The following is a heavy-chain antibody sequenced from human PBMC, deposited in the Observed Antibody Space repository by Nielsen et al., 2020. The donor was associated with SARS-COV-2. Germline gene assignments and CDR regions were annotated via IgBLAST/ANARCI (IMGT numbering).Heavy chain of an antibody. J-gene: IGHJ4*02. D-gene: IGHD6-19*01. CDR2: VSGSGDET. Sequence: GESLKISCAASGFTFSRHAMSWVRQAPGKGLEWVSSVSGSGDETYYIDSVRGRFTIARDDSKNTLYLQMNSLRAEDTARYYCAKARSGWSPFDYWGQGTLVTVSS. CDR1: GFTFSRHA. CDR3: AKARSGWSPFDY. V-gene: IGHV3-23*01.